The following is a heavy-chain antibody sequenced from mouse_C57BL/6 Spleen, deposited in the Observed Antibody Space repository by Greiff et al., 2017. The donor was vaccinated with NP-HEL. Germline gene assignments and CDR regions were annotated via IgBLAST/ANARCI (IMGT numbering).Heavy chain of an antibody. Sequence: QVQLQQSGAELVKPGASVKISCKASGYAFSSYWMNWVKQRPGKGLEWIGQIYPGDGDTNYNGKFKGKATLTADKSSSTAYMQLSSLTSEDSAVYFCARKEDYGTLDYWGQGTTLTVSS. CDR1: GYAFSSYW. J-gene: IGHJ2*01. CDR3: ARKEDYGTLDY. CDR2: IYPGDGDT. D-gene: IGHD1-1*01. V-gene: IGHV1-80*01.